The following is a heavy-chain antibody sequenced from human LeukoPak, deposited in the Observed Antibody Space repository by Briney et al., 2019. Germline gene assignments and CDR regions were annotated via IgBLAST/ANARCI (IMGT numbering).Heavy chain of an antibody. D-gene: IGHD1-26*01. J-gene: IGHJ3*02. V-gene: IGHV3-21*04. CDR1: GFTFSRYS. Sequence: GGSLRLSCAASGFTFSRYSMNWVRQAPGKGLEWVSSISISSNYIYYADSVKGRFTISRDDSKNTAYLQMNSLKTEDTAVYYCTTRDPNAFDIWGQGTMVTVSS. CDR2: ISISSNYI. CDR3: TTRDPNAFDI.